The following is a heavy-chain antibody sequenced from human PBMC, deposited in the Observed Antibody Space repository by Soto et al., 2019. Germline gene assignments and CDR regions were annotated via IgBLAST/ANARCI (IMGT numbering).Heavy chain of an antibody. CDR2: SYYGRNT. V-gene: IGHV4-39*01. J-gene: IGHJ4*01. CDR3: VRHGPWAPGVD. CDR1: GGSIDSSDFS. Sequence: QLHLQESGPGLVKPSETLSLTCNVSGGSIDSSDFSWVWVRQAPGEGLEWIVSSYYGRNTYYNPFLRSRVSVSVDKSKNHFSLRLSAVTATDTAVCYCVRHGPWAPGVDWRHGTRVTVSS. D-gene: IGHD2-8*01.